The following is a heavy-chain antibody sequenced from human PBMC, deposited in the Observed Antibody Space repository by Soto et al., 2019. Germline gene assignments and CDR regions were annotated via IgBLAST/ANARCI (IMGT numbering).Heavy chain of an antibody. V-gene: IGHV4-39*01. J-gene: IGHJ4*02. CDR2: INYSGST. CDR1: GGSISSSSYY. D-gene: IGHD1-1*01. CDR3: ARPDTTVVKTFDY. Sequence: PSETLSLTCTVSGGSISSSSYYWVSIRQPPGKGLEWIGSINYSGSTYYNPSLKTRVTMSVDTSKNQFSLKLRSVTAADTAVYYCARPDTTVVKTFDYWGQGTLVTVSS.